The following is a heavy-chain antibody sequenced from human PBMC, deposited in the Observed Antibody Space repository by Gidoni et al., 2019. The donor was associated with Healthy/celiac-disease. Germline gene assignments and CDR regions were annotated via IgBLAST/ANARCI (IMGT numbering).Heavy chain of an antibody. CDR3: ARDLQVSLIVVVINYYYYGMDV. J-gene: IGHJ6*02. Sequence: QVQLVESGGGVVQPGRSLRLSCAASGFTFSSYAMHWVRQAPGKGLEWVAVISYDGSNKYYADSVKGRFTISRDNSKNTLYLQMNSLRAEDTAVYYCARDLQVSLIVVVINYYYYGMDVWGQGTTVTVSS. D-gene: IGHD3-22*01. V-gene: IGHV3-30-3*01. CDR1: GFTFSSYA. CDR2: ISYDGSNK.